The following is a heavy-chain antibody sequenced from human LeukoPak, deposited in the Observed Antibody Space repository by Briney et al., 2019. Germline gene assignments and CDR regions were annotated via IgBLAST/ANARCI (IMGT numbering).Heavy chain of an antibody. J-gene: IGHJ4*02. V-gene: IGHV4-39*01. CDR2: IYYSGST. CDR3: ARYCSSTSCYIAVEFDY. D-gene: IGHD2-2*02. CDR1: GGSISSSSYY. Sequence: SETLSLTCTVSGGSISSSSYYWGWIRQPPGKGLEWIGSIYYSGSTYYNPSLKSRVTISVDTSKNQFSLKLSSVTAADTAVYYCARYCSSTSCYIAVEFDYWGQGTLVTVSS.